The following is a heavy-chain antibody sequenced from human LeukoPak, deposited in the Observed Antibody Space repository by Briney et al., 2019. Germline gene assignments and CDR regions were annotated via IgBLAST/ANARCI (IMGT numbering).Heavy chain of an antibody. J-gene: IGHJ4*02. CDR3: ASLNYGQVWGSPHYYFDY. CDR1: GFTFSSYE. V-gene: IGHV3-7*01. Sequence: GGSLRLSCAASGFTFSSYEMNWVRQAPGKGLEWVANIKQDGTEKYSVDSVKGRFTISRDNARNSLYLQMNSVRAEDTAVYYCASLNYGQVWGSPHYYFDYWGQGILVTVSS. CDR2: IKQDGTEK. D-gene: IGHD3-16*01.